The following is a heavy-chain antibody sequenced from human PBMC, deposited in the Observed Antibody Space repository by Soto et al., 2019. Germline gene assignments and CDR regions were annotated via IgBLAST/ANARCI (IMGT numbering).Heavy chain of an antibody. J-gene: IGHJ4*02. Sequence: QVQLVESGGGVVQPGRSLRLSCAASGFTFSSYGMHWVRQAPGKGLEWVAVIWYDGSNKYYADSVKGRFTISRDNSKNMLYLQMNSLRAEDTAVYYCARLREYCTTGVCYPALDYWGQGTLVTVSS. CDR2: IWYDGSNK. D-gene: IGHD2-8*01. CDR3: ARLREYCTTGVCYPALDY. V-gene: IGHV3-33*01. CDR1: GFTFSSYG.